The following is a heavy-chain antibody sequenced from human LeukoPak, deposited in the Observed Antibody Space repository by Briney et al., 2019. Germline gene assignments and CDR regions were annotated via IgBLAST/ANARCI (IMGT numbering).Heavy chain of an antibody. CDR3: AKEVAIPVAVDAFER. Sequence: GGSLRLSCAASGFTFNSYAMSWVRQAPGKGLERVSAISARGGTTYYADSVKGRFTISRDNSKNTLYLQMNSLGAEDTAVYYCAKEVAIPVAVDAFERWGQGTLVTVSS. J-gene: IGHJ3*02. CDR2: ISARGGTT. V-gene: IGHV3-23*01. CDR1: GFTFNSYA. D-gene: IGHD6-19*01.